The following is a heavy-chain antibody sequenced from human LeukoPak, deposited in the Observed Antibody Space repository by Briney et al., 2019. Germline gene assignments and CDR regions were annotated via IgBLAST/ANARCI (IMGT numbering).Heavy chain of an antibody. CDR1: GYTFTSYG. Sequence: SVKVSCTASGYTFTSYGISWVRQAPGQGLEWMGGIIPIFGTANYAQKFQGRVTITADESTSTAYMELSSLRSEDTAVYYCARANNWNEGVDYWGQGTLVTVSS. CDR2: IIPIFGTA. CDR3: ARANNWNEGVDY. J-gene: IGHJ4*02. V-gene: IGHV1-69*13. D-gene: IGHD1-1*01.